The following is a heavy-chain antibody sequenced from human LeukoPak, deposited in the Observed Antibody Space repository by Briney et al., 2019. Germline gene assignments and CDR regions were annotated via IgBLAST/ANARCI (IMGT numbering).Heavy chain of an antibody. D-gene: IGHD2-8*01. CDR3: ATSPLIALD. Sequence: PGGSLRLYCAASGFIFSNYWMHWVRQAPGKGLEWVSRINSDGTSTSYADSVKGRFTISRDNAKNTLYLQMNSLRAEDTAVYYCATSPLIALDWGQGTLVTVSS. CDR2: INSDGTST. J-gene: IGHJ4*02. V-gene: IGHV3-74*01. CDR1: GFIFSNYW.